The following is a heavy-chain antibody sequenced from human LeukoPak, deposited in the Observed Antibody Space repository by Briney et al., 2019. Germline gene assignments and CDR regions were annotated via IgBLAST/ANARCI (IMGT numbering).Heavy chain of an antibody. Sequence: SETLSLTCTVSGYSISSGYYWGWSRQPPGRGREGIGSIYHSGSTYYNPSLKSRVTISVDTSKDQFSLKLSSVTAADTAVYYCASQPTSYYYDSSGLGDYWGQGTLVTVSS. CDR3: ASQPTSYYYDSSGLGDY. J-gene: IGHJ4*02. D-gene: IGHD3-22*01. CDR2: IYHSGST. V-gene: IGHV4-38-2*02. CDR1: GYSISSGYY.